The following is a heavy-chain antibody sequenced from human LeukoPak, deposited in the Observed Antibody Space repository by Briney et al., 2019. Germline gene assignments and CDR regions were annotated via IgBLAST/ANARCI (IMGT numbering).Heavy chain of an antibody. CDR3: AKGDSGSYYGYFDY. CDR2: ISWNSGSI. V-gene: IGHV3-9*03. CDR1: GFTFDDYA. D-gene: IGHD1-26*01. J-gene: IGHJ4*02. Sequence: QAGGSLRLSCAASGFTFDDYAMHWVRQAPGKGLEWVSGISWNSGSIGYADSVKGRFTISRDNAKNSLYLQMNSLRAEDMALYYCAKGDSGSYYGYFDYWGQGTLVTVSS.